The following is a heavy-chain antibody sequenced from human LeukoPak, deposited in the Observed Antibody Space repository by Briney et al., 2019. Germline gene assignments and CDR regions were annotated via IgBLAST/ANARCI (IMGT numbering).Heavy chain of an antibody. D-gene: IGHD1-26*01. CDR3: ARTEMGATTGDFDY. CDR1: GYSFIDYF. V-gene: IGHV1-2*02. Sequence: ASVKVSCKASGYSFIDYFIHWVRQAPGQGLECMGWINPNTGDTRYVQKFQGRVTMTRDMSTSTVYMELSSLRSEDTAVYYCARTEMGATTGDFDYWGQGTLVTVSS. CDR2: INPNTGDT. J-gene: IGHJ4*02.